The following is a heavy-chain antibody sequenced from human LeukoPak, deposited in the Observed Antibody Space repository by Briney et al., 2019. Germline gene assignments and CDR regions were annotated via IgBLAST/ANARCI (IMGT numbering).Heavy chain of an antibody. D-gene: IGHD3-10*01. V-gene: IGHV3-23*01. CDR3: AKVLGVYGSGDNWFDP. J-gene: IGHJ5*02. Sequence: PGXXLXGXSAISGSGGSTYYADSVKGRFTISRDNSKNTLYLQMSSLRAEDTAVYYCAKVLGVYGSGDNWFDPWGQGTLVTVSS. CDR2: ISGSGGST.